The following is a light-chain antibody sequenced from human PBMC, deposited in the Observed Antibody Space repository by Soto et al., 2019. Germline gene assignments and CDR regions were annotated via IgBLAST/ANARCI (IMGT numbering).Light chain of an antibody. CDR3: SSYTTRSTWV. J-gene: IGLJ3*02. Sequence: QSALTQPASVSGSPGQSITISCTGTSSDVGGYNYVSWVSWYQQHPGKAPKLMIYEVSNRPSGVSNRFSGSKSGNTASLTISGLQAEDEADYYCSSYTTRSTWVFGGGTQLTVL. CDR1: SSDVGGYNY. V-gene: IGLV2-14*01. CDR2: EVS.